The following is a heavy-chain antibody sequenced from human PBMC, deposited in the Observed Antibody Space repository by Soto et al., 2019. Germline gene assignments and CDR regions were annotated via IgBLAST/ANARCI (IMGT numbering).Heavy chain of an antibody. J-gene: IGHJ4*02. D-gene: IGHD6-13*01. CDR2: ISSSTSHT. Sequence: QVQLVESGGGLVKPGGSLRLSCAVSGFTFSDYYMTWIRQAPGKGLEWVPYISSSTSHTNYADSVKGRFTISRDNAKNSLFLQMNSLRAEDAAVDYCARGRGAAADYLDFGGQGTLVTVSS. CDR1: GFTFSDYY. CDR3: ARGRGAAADYLDF. V-gene: IGHV3-11*05.